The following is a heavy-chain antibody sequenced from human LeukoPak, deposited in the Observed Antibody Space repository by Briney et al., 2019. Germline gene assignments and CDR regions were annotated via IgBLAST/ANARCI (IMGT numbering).Heavy chain of an antibody. Sequence: GESLKISCKGSGYSFTSYWIGWVRQMPGKGLEWMGIIYPGDSDTRYSPSFQGQVTISADKSISTAYLQWSSLKASDTAMYYCARLGATGQESWHYFDYWGQGTLVTVSS. D-gene: IGHD1-26*01. V-gene: IGHV5-51*01. CDR2: IYPGDSDT. J-gene: IGHJ4*02. CDR1: GYSFTSYW. CDR3: ARLGATGQESWHYFDY.